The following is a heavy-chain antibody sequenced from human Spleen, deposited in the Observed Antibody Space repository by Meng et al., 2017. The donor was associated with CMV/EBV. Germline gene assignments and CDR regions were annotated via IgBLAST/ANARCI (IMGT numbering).Heavy chain of an antibody. J-gene: IGHJ6*02. V-gene: IGHV3-30-3*01. CDR2: LSFDGSNI. CDR1: GFTFSSYA. CDR3: ARGLRNYDILTGYYPPRDYYGMDV. Sequence: GGSLRLSCAASGFTFSSYAMHWVRQTPGKGLEWVAVLSFDGSNIYYADSVKGRFTISRDNSKNTLYLQMNSLRAEDTAVYYCARGLRNYDILTGYYPPRDYYGMDVWGQGTTVTVSS. D-gene: IGHD3-9*01.